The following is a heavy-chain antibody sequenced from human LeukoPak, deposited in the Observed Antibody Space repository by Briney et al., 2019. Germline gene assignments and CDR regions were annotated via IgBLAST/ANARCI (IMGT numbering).Heavy chain of an antibody. V-gene: IGHV3-48*01. D-gene: IGHD6-13*01. J-gene: IGHJ4*02. CDR3: ARTGIAAAGPDFDY. CDR1: GFTFSSYS. CDR2: ISSSSSTI. Sequence: GGPLRLSCAASGFTFSSYSMNWVRQAPGKGLEWVSYISSSSSTIYYADSVKGRFTISRDNAKNSLYLQMNSLRAEDTAVYYCARTGIAAAGPDFDYWGQGTLVTVSS.